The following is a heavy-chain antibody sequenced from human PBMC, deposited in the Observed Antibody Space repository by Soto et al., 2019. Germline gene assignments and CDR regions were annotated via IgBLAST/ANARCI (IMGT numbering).Heavy chain of an antibody. J-gene: IGHJ4*02. CDR3: TTPGYYDAPNY. Sequence: LRLSCTASGFTFGDYSMSWFRQAPGKGLEWVGFIRSKAYGGTTEYAASVKGRFTISRDDSKSIAYLQMNSLKTEDTAVYYCTTPGYYDAPNYWGQGTQVTVSS. CDR2: IRSKAYGGTT. V-gene: IGHV3-49*03. CDR1: GFTFGDYS. D-gene: IGHD3-22*01.